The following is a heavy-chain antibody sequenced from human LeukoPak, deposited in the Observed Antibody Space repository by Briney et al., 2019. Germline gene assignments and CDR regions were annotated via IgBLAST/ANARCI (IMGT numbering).Heavy chain of an antibody. CDR3: AKVAKYYYGSETYYFFEH. CDR2: IKQDGTEK. CDR1: GFSFSTYW. J-gene: IGHJ4*02. D-gene: IGHD3-10*01. Sequence: GGSLRLPCAASGFSFSTYWMSWVRQAPGKGLEWVANIKQDGTEKYYVDSVKGQFTISRDNAKNSLYLQMNSLRVEDTAVYYCAKVAKYYYGSETYYFFEHWGQGTPVTASS. V-gene: IGHV3-7*01.